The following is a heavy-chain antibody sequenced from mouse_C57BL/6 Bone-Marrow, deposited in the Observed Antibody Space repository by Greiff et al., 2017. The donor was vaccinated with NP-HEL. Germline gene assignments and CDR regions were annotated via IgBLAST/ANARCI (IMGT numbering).Heavy chain of an antibody. D-gene: IGHD2-2*01. J-gene: IGHJ2*01. V-gene: IGHV5-17*01. CDR1: GFTFSDYG. Sequence: EVHLVESGGGLVKPGGSLKLSCAASGFTFSDYGMHWVRQAPEKGLEWVAYISSGSSTIYYADTVKGRFTISRDNAKNTLFLQMTSLRSEDTAMYYCATMVKVYFDYWGKGTTLTVSS. CDR3: ATMVKVYFDY. CDR2: ISSGSSTI.